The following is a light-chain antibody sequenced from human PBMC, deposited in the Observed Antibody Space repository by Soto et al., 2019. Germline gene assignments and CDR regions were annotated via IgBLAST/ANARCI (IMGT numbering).Light chain of an antibody. Sequence: QSVLTQPASVSGSPGQSITISCSGTSSDIGAYNYVAWYQHHPGKAPKLMIYAVSDRPSGVSNRFSGSKSGNTASLTISGLQAEDEAHYYCSSSTSRRTLVFGGGTELTVL. CDR2: AVS. CDR3: SSSTSRRTLV. J-gene: IGLJ3*02. CDR1: SSDIGAYNY. V-gene: IGLV2-14*01.